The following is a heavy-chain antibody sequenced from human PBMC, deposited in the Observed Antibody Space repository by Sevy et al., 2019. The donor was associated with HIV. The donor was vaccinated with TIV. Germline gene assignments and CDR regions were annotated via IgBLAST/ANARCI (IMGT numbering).Heavy chain of an antibody. Sequence: GGSLRLSCAASGFTFSSYAMHWVRQAPGKGLEWVAVISYDGSNKYYADSVKGRFTISRDNSKNTLYLQMNSLRAEDTTVYYCARVKSGGRGATVIAYYYYGMDVWGQGTTVTVSS. J-gene: IGHJ6*02. V-gene: IGHV3-30-3*01. CDR2: ISYDGSNK. CDR3: ARVKSGGRGATVIAYYYYGMDV. D-gene: IGHD4-4*01. CDR1: GFTFSSYA.